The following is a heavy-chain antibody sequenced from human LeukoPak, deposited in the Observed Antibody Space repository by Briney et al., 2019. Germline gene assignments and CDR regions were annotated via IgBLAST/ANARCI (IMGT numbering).Heavy chain of an antibody. CDR1: GFTFSSYS. CDR3: ARMTYSYDSSGYESYYYYYYYMDV. Sequence: GGSLRLSCAASGFTFSSYSMNWVRQAPGKGLEWVSSISSSSSYIYYADSVKGRFTISRDNAKNSLYLQMNSLRAEDTAVYYCARMTYSYDSSGYESYYYYYYYMDVWGKGTTVTVSS. J-gene: IGHJ6*03. V-gene: IGHV3-21*01. D-gene: IGHD3-22*01. CDR2: ISSSSSYI.